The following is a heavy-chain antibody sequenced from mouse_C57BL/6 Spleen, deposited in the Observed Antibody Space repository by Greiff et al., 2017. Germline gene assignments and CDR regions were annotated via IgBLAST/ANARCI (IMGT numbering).Heavy chain of an antibody. D-gene: IGHD1-1*01. V-gene: IGHV1-50*01. CDR3: ALYYGSSYGYFGV. J-gene: IGHJ1*03. CDR1: GYTFTSYW. CDR2: IDPSDSYT. Sequence: QVQLQQPGAELVKPGASVKLSCKASGYTFTSYWMQWVKQRPGQGLEWIGEIDPSDSYTNYNQKFKGKATLTVDTSSSTAYMQLSSLTSEDSAVYYCALYYGSSYGYFGVWGTGTTVTVSS.